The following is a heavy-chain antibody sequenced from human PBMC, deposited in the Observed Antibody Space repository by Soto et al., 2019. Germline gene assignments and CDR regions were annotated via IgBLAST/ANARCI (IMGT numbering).Heavy chain of an antibody. J-gene: IGHJ6*02. Sequence: QVQLVESGRGVVQPGRSLRLSCAASGFTFSSYGMHWVRQAPGKGLEWVAVISYDGSNKYYADSVKGRFTISRDNSKNTLYLQMNSLRAEDTAVYYCAKGGVRTIPYYYYGMDVWGQGTTVTVSS. D-gene: IGHD3-16*01. CDR1: GFTFSSYG. CDR3: AKGGVRTIPYYYYGMDV. CDR2: ISYDGSNK. V-gene: IGHV3-30*18.